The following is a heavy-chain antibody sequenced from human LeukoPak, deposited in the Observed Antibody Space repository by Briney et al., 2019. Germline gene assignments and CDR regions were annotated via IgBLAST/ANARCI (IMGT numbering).Heavy chain of an antibody. CDR3: ARARQYHYDSSGYSYFDY. D-gene: IGHD3-22*01. V-gene: IGHV4-4*07. Sequence: SETLSLTCTVSGGSISSYYWSWIRQPAGKGLEWIGRIYTSGSTNYNPSLKSRVTMSVDTSKNQFSLKLSSVTAADTAVYYCARARQYHYDSSGYSYFDYWGQATLVTVSS. J-gene: IGHJ4*02. CDR2: IYTSGST. CDR1: GGSISSYY.